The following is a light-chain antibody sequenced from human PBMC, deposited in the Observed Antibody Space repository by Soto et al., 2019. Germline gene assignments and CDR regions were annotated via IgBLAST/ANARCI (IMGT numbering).Light chain of an antibody. V-gene: IGLV2-14*03. Sequence: QSVLTQPASVSGAPGQSITISCTGTSSDVGAYTYVSWYQQHPGKAPKLLIYDVSNRPSGVPNRLSGSKSGNSASLAISGRHAEDDAEYYCSSYTSSSLRVYVCGTGTKLTVL. CDR2: DVS. CDR1: SSDVGAYTY. J-gene: IGLJ1*01. CDR3: SSYTSSSLRVYV.